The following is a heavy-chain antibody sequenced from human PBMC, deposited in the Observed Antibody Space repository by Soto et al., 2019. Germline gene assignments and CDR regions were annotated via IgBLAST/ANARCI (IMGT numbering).Heavy chain of an antibody. CDR2: ISYDGSNK. V-gene: IGHV3-30-3*01. J-gene: IGHJ6*02. D-gene: IGHD3-3*01. CDR1: GFTFSSYA. Sequence: GGSLRLSCAASGFTFSSYAMHWVRQAPGKGLEWVAVISYDGSNKYYADSVKGRFTISRDNSKNTLYLQMNSLRAEDTAVYYCAREFMDTIFGVVIIPDAHYYYYGMDVWVQGTTVTVSS. CDR3: AREFMDTIFGVVIIPDAHYYYYGMDV.